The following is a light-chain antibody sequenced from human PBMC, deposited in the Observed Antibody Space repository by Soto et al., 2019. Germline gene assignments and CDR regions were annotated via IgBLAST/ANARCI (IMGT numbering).Light chain of an antibody. Sequence: AIRMTQSPSSLSASTGDRVTITCRASQGISSYLAWYQQKPGKAPKVLIHTASTLQGGVPSRFSGSGSGTDFTLTISRLQSEDFAAYSCQQYYTYPWTFGQGTPVEVK. CDR2: TAS. CDR3: QQYYTYPWT. J-gene: IGKJ1*01. CDR1: QGISSY. V-gene: IGKV1-8*01.